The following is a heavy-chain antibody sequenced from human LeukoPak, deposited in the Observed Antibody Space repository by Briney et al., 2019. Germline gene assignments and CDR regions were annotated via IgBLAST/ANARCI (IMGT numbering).Heavy chain of an antibody. D-gene: IGHD1-26*01. Sequence: ASVKVSCKASGGTFSSYAISWVRQAPGQGLEWMGRIIPIFGTANYAQKFQGRVTITTDESTSTAYMELSCLRSEDTAVYYCAREIMASYSGSYYFDYWGQGTLVTVSS. CDR3: AREIMASYSGSYYFDY. CDR1: GGTFSSYA. V-gene: IGHV1-69*05. J-gene: IGHJ4*02. CDR2: IIPIFGTA.